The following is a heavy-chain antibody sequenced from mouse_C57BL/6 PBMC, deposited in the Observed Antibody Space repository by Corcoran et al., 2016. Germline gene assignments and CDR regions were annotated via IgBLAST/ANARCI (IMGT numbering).Heavy chain of an antibody. D-gene: IGHD1-1*01. CDR3: ARVYYYGSSYFDY. CDR2: ISYDGSN. J-gene: IGHJ2*01. CDR1: GYSITSGYY. Sequence: DVQLQESGPGLVKPSQSLSLTCSVTGYSITSGYYWNWIRQFPGNKLEWMGYISYDGSNNYNPSLKNRISITRDTSKNQFFLKLNSVTPEDTATYYCARVYYYGSSYFDYWGQGTTLTVSS. V-gene: IGHV3-6*01.